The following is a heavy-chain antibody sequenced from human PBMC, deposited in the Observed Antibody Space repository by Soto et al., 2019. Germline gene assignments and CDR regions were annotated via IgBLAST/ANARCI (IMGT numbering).Heavy chain of an antibody. D-gene: IGHD3-3*01. CDR1: GYSISSGYY. CDR3: ARVITIFGVVIISWFDP. Sequence: PSETLSLTCAVSGYSISSGYYWGWIRQPPGKGLEWIGSIYHRGSTYYNPSLKSRVTISVDTSKNQFSLKLSSVTAADTAVYYCARVITIFGVVIISWFDPWGQGTLVTVSS. CDR2: IYHRGST. J-gene: IGHJ5*02. V-gene: IGHV4-38-2*01.